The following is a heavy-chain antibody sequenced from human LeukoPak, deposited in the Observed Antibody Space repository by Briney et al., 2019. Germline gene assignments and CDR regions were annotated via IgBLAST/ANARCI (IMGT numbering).Heavy chain of an antibody. V-gene: IGHV1-69*04. J-gene: IGHJ4*02. CDR3: EVTMVRGSFFDY. Sequence: ASVKVSCKASGGTFSSYAISWVRQAPGQGLEWMGRIIPILGIANYAQKFQGRVTITADKSTSTAYMELSSLRSEDTAVYYCEVTMVRGSFFDYWGQGTLVTVSS. CDR2: IIPILGIA. D-gene: IGHD3-10*01. CDR1: GGTFSSYA.